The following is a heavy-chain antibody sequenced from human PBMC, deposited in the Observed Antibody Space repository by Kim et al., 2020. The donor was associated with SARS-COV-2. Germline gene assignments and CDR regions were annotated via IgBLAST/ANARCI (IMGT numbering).Heavy chain of an antibody. CDR3: ARDPSGGNLFCSGGICYIKEAFHI. D-gene: IGHD2-15*01. CDR2: IIPMFGTT. CDR1: GATFSSYA. J-gene: IGHJ3*02. Sequence: SVKVSCKASGATFSSYAINWVRQAPGQGLEWMGGIIPMFGTTNYAQKFQGRVTITADKSARTAYMELSSLRSEDTAVYYCARDPSGGNLFCSGGICYIKEAFHIWGQGTMVTVSS. V-gene: IGHV1-69*06.